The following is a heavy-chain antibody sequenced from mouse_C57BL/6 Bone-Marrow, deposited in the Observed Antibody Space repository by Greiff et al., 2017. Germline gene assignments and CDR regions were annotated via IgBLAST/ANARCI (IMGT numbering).Heavy chain of an antibody. V-gene: IGHV1-5*01. CDR3: TRKGDLLPLTRGFDY. D-gene: IGHD2-1*01. J-gene: IGHJ2*01. CDR1: GYTFTSYW. CDR2: IYPGNSDT. Sequence: VQLQQSGTVLARPGASVKMSCKTSGYTFTSYWMHWVKQRPGQGLEWIGAIYPGNSDTSYNQKFKGKAKLTAVTSASTAYMELSSLTNEDSAVYYCTRKGDLLPLTRGFDYGGQGTTLTVSS.